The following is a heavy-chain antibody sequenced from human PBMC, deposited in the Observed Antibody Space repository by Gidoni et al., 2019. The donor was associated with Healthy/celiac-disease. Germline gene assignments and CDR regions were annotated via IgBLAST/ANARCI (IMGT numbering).Heavy chain of an antibody. CDR2: ISYDGSNK. J-gene: IGHJ6*02. CDR3: ARGPAAVVAATSGGMDV. V-gene: IGHV3-30-3*01. CDR1: GFTFSRYA. D-gene: IGHD2-15*01. Sequence: QVQLVESGGGVVQPGRSLRLSCAASGFTFSRYAMHWVRQAPGKGLEWVAVISYDGSNKYYADSVKGRFTISRDNSKNTLYLQMNSLRAEDTAVYYCARGPAAVVAATSGGMDVWGQGTTVTVSS.